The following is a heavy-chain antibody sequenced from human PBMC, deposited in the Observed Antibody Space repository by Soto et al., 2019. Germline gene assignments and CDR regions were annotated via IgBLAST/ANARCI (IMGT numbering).Heavy chain of an antibody. CDR3: ARDGDYYDSSGYYWRYFDY. V-gene: IGHV4-39*02. CDR1: GCPITCSSFD. CDR2: FYYSGST. D-gene: IGHD3-22*01. Sequence: PSAPLSRTSISSGCPITCSSFDRGWNRQPPGKGLEWIGIFYYSGSTYYNPSLKSRVTISVDTSKSQFSLNLNSVTAADTAVYYCARDGDYYDSSGYYWRYFDYWGQGTLVTVSS. J-gene: IGHJ4*02.